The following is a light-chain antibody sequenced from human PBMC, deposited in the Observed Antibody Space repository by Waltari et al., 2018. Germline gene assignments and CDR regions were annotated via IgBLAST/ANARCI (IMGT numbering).Light chain of an antibody. J-gene: IGLJ3*02. CDR2: SNN. CDR3: ATWDDSLRMV. CDR1: RHNLGTNS. V-gene: IGLV1-47*01. Sequence: QSVLVPPPSASGTPGQRATIPFSGHRHNLGTNSFYWYQQPPGTPPNLLIYSNNQRPSGVPDRCSGSKSGTSASLAINGLRSEDEADYYCATWDDSLRMVFGGGTELTVL.